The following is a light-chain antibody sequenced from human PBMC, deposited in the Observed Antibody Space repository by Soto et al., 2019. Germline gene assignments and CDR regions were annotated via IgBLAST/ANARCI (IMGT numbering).Light chain of an antibody. CDR1: SSDVGGYNY. CDR2: DVS. V-gene: IGLV2-14*03. J-gene: IGLJ1*01. CDR3: SSYTCRSTLYV. Sequence: QSVLTQPASVSGSPGQSITISCTGTSSDVGGYNYVSWYQHHPGKAPKLVIYDVSNRPSGVSNRFSGSKSGNTASLIISGLQAEDEADYYCSSYTCRSTLYVFGTGTKLTVL.